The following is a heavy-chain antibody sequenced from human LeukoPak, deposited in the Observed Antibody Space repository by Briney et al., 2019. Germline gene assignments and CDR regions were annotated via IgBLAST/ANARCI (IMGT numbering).Heavy chain of an antibody. CDR3: AKDPRQGGGMFFDY. Sequence: GGSLRLSCAASGFTFDTYAMTWVRQAPGKGLEWVSTITHSGETTHYADSVKGRFTISRDNSRKTLYLQMNSLGAEDTAVYYCAKDPRQGGGMFFDYWGQGTLVTVSS. D-gene: IGHD2-15*01. V-gene: IGHV3-23*01. J-gene: IGHJ4*02. CDR2: ITHSGETT. CDR1: GFTFDTYA.